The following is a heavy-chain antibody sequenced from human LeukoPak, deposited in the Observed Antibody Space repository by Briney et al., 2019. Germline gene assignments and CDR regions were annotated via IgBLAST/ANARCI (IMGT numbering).Heavy chain of an antibody. V-gene: IGHV1-8*01. D-gene: IGHD6-6*01. CDR3: ARVSIAARRVDY. CDR2: MNPNSGNT. J-gene: IGHJ4*02. CDR1: GYTFTSYD. Sequence: ASVKVSCKASGYTFTSYDINWVRRAPGQGLEWMGWMNPNSGNTGYAQKFQGRVTMTRNTSISTAYMELSRLRSDDTAVYYCARVSIAARRVDYWGQGTLVTVSS.